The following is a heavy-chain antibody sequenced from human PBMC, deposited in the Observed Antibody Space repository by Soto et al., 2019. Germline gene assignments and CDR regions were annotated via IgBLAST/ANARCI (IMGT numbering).Heavy chain of an antibody. Sequence: GGSLRLSCAASGFTFSSYAMHWVRQAPGKGLEWVAVISYDGSNKYYADSVKGRFTISRDNSKNTLYLQMNSLRAEDTAVYYCCYYGDYEPDYWGQGTLVTVSS. V-gene: IGHV3-30-3*01. D-gene: IGHD4-17*01. CDR2: ISYDGSNK. CDR3: CYYGDYEPDY. CDR1: GFTFSSYA. J-gene: IGHJ4*02.